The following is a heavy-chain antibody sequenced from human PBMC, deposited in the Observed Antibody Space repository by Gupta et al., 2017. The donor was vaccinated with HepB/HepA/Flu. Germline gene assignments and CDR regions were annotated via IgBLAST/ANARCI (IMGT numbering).Heavy chain of an antibody. J-gene: IGHJ3*02. CDR3: ARAYYXSSGYYWGAFDI. Sequence: EVQLVESGGGLVQPGGSLRLSCSASGFTFRSYEMNWVRQAPGKGLEWVSYISSSGSTIYYADSVKGRFTISRDNAKNSLYLQMNSLRAEDTAVYYXARAYYXSSGYYWGAFDIWGQGTMVTVSS. V-gene: IGHV3-48*03. CDR2: ISSSGSTI. CDR1: GFTFRSYE. D-gene: IGHD3-22*01.